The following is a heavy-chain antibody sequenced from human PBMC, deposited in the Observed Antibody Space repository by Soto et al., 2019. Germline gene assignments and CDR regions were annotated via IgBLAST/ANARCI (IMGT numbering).Heavy chain of an antibody. V-gene: IGHV3-30-3*01. CDR3: ARELVLRYFDWSPSYSWFDP. Sequence: QPGGSLRLSCAASGFTFSSYAMHWVRQAPGKGVESVAVISYDGSNKYYADSVKGRFTISRDNSKNTLYLQMSGLRADDTAVYYCARELVLRYFDWSPSYSWFDPWGQGTLVTVSS. CDR2: ISYDGSNK. CDR1: GFTFSSYA. J-gene: IGHJ5*02. D-gene: IGHD3-9*01.